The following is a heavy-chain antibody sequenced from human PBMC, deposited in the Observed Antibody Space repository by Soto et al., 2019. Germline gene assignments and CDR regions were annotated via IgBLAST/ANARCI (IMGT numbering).Heavy chain of an antibody. CDR1: GFTFSSFS. V-gene: IGHV3-64*02. D-gene: IGHD3-22*01. CDR2: ISLNGHNT. CDR3: ARGKGCTDANCYYDYCFDH. Sequence: PGGSLRLSCAASGFTFSSFSLHWVRQVPGKGLEFVSAISLNGHNTRYADSVKGRFTISRDNSRNTLYLQMGSLRTEDTAVYYCARGKGCTDANCYYDYCFDHWGQGALVTVSS. J-gene: IGHJ4*02.